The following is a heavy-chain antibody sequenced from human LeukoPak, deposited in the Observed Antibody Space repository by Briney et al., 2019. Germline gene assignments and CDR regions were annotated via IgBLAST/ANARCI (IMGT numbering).Heavy chain of an antibody. CDR2: IYYSGST. D-gene: IGHD5-18*01. J-gene: IGHJ4*02. CDR3: ARQVDTAMVNFDY. CDR1: GGSISSSSYY. Sequence: KPSETLSLTCTVSGGSISSSSYYWGWIRQPPGKGLEWIGSIYYSGSTYYNPSLKSRVTISVDTSKNQFSLKLSSVTAADTAVYYCARQVDTAMVNFDYWGQGTLVTVSS. V-gene: IGHV4-39*01.